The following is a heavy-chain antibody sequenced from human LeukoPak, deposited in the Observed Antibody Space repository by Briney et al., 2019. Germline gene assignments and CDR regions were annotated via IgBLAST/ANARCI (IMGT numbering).Heavy chain of an antibody. CDR3: ASDGGRRFSH. V-gene: IGHV4-34*01. D-gene: IGHD3-10*01. J-gene: IGHJ4*02. CDR2: INHSGST. CDR1: GGSFSGGF. Sequence: PPETLSLTCAVYGGSFSGGFWTWIRQSPGKGLEWVGEINHSGSTNYNPTLKSRVTISLDTSKNQFSLKMTSVTAADTAVYYCASDGGRRFSHWGQGTLVTVSS.